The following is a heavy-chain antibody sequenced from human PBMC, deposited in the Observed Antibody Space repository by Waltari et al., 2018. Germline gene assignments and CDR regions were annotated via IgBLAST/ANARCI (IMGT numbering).Heavy chain of an antibody. Sequence: QVQLQESGPGLVKPSETLSLTCTVSTDSFDSYYWNWIRQPPGKGLEWIGNINYSGSPNYNPSLKDRVTISIDTSKNQFSLQLTSVTATDTAVYYCARGYWFDIWGQGTLVTVSS. J-gene: IGHJ5*02. CDR1: TDSFDSYY. V-gene: IGHV4-59*13. CDR3: ARGYWFDI. CDR2: INYSGSP.